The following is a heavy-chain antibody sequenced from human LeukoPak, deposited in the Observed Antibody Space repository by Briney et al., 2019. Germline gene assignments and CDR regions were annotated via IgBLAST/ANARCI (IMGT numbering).Heavy chain of an antibody. CDR1: GGSISSYY. CDR2: IYYSGST. Sequence: SETLSLTCTVSGGSISSYYWSWIRQPPGKGLEWIGYIYYSGSTYYNPSLKSRVTISVDTSKNQFSLKLSSVTAADTAVYYCARDTPGVVPAAKGGFDPWGQGTLVTVSS. D-gene: IGHD2-2*01. CDR3: ARDTPGVVPAAKGGFDP. J-gene: IGHJ5*02. V-gene: IGHV4-59*12.